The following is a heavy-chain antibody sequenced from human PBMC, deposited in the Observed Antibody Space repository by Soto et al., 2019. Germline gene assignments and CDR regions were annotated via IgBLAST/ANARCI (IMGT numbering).Heavy chain of an antibody. D-gene: IGHD3-3*01. V-gene: IGHV4-31*03. J-gene: IGHJ5*02. CDR3: ARIRTPYQTIFRVVPHA. CDR2: IYYSGST. CDR1: GGSISSGGYY. Sequence: SETLSLTCTVSGGSISSGGYYWSWIRQHPGKGLEWIGYIYYSGSTYYNPSLKSRVTISVDTSKNQFSLKLSSVTAADTAVYYCARIRTPYQTIFRVVPHAWGQGTLVTVSS.